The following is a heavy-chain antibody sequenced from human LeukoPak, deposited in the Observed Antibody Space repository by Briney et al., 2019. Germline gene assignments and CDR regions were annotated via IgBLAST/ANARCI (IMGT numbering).Heavy chain of an antibody. V-gene: IGHV3-15*01. D-gene: IGHD2-2*01. CDR3: TTYCSSTSCPSPIFDY. J-gene: IGHJ4*02. CDR1: GFTFINAW. Sequence: GGSLRLSCAASGFTFINAWMAWVRQAPGKGLEWVGRIKAKAHGGTTDYAAPVKGRFTISRDDSKNTAYLQMNSLKTEDTAVYYCTTYCSSTSCPSPIFDYWGQGTLVTVSS. CDR2: IKAKAHGGTT.